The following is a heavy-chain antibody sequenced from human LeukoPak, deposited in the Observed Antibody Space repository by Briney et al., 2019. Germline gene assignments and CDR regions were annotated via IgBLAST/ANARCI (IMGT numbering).Heavy chain of an antibody. CDR1: GFTFSSYA. V-gene: IGHV3-23*01. J-gene: IGHJ4*02. CDR3: AKSLVVVVAAPFDY. D-gene: IGHD2-15*01. CDR2: ISGSGGST. Sequence: GGSLRLSCAASGFTFSSYAMSWVRQAPGKGLEWVSAISGSGGSTYYADSVKGRFTISRDNSKNTLYPQMNSLRAEDTAVYYCAKSLVVVVAAPFDYWGQGTLVTVSS.